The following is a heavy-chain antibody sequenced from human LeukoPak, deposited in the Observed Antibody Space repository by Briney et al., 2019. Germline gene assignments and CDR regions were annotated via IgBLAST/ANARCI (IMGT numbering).Heavy chain of an antibody. D-gene: IGHD5-18*01. V-gene: IGHV3-30*18. Sequence: PGRSLRLSCAASGFTFSSYGMHWVRQAPGKGLEWVAVISYDGSNKYYADSVKGRFTISRDNSKNTLYLQMNSLRAEDTAVYYCAKEDSYGQPFDYWGQGTLVTVSS. CDR2: ISYDGSNK. CDR3: AKEDSYGQPFDY. J-gene: IGHJ4*02. CDR1: GFTFSSYG.